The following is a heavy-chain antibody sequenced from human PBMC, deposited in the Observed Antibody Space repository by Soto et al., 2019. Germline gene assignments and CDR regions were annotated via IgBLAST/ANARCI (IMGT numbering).Heavy chain of an antibody. J-gene: IGHJ4*02. CDR2: FSGAGGST. CDR1: GFTFDTYA. D-gene: IGHD3-16*01. Sequence: GGSLRLSCAASGFTFDTYAMSWVRQAPGKGLEWVSGFSGAGGSTYYADSVNGRFTISRDNSKNILYLQMNSLRTEDTAVYYCARDFWGLSHFDHWGQGALVTVSS. V-gene: IGHV3-23*01. CDR3: ARDFWGLSHFDH.